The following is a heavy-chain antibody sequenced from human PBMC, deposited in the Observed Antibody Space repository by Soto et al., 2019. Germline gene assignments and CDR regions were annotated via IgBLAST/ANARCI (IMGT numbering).Heavy chain of an antibody. V-gene: IGHV4-38-2*02. CDR1: DFSIRSGYY. D-gene: IGHD2-2*01. CDR2: ISHTGTT. J-gene: IGHJ4*02. Sequence: PXETLSLTCAFSDFSIRSGYYWGWIRQPPGKGLEWIGSISHTGTTYYNPSLKSRVTVSLDTSKNQFSLRLSSVTAADTAVYYRARERGSISWDDYWGQGTLVTVSS. CDR3: ARERGSISWDDY.